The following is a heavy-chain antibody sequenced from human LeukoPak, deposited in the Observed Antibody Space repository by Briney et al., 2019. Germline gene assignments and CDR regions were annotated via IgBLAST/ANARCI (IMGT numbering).Heavy chain of an antibody. J-gene: IGHJ4*02. Sequence: SVKVSCKSSGGTFSSYAISWVRQPPGQGLGWMGRIIPIFGIANYAQKFQVRVTITADKSTSTAYMELSSLRSEDTAVYYCARGRATVKNHYFDYWGQGTLVTVSS. V-gene: IGHV1-69*04. D-gene: IGHD4-17*01. CDR1: GGTFSSYA. CDR2: IIPIFGIA. CDR3: ARGRATVKNHYFDY.